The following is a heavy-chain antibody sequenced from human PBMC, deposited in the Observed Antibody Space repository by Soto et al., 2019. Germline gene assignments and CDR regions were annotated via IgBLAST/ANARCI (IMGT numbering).Heavy chain of an antibody. Sequence: GWSLRLSCTSSVFSFSSYAMTWVRQAPGKGLEWVSSTTDDGGRTFYADSVKGRFTISRDNSNNRLYLQMNSLRAEDTALYYCAKGGGFGTGAYYNVAYWGQGTLVTVSS. J-gene: IGHJ4*02. CDR1: VFSFSSYA. CDR3: AKGGGFGTGAYYNVAY. V-gene: IGHV3-23*01. D-gene: IGHD3-10*01. CDR2: TTDDGGRT.